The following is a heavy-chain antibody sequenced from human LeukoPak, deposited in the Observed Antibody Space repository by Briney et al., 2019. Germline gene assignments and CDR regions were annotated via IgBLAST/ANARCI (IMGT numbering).Heavy chain of an antibody. CDR3: AKDPHNYYDSSGYYPNWFDP. Sequence: PGGSLRLSCAASGFTFSRYAMRWVRQAPGKGLEWVSGISGSGGGTYYADSVKGRFTISRDNSKNTLYLQMKSLRGEDTAVYYCAKDPHNYYDSSGYYPNWFDPWGQGTLVTVSS. CDR2: ISGSGGGT. CDR1: GFTFSRYA. V-gene: IGHV3-23*01. D-gene: IGHD3-22*01. J-gene: IGHJ5*02.